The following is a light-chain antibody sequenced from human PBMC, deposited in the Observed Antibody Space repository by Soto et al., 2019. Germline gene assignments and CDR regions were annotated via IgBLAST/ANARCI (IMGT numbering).Light chain of an antibody. Sequence: EIVLTQSPGTLSLSPGERVTLSCRASQSVSSNYLAWYRQKPGQAPRLLIYSASSRATGIPDRLRGSGSETDFNLTINRLEPEDFAVYSCQPYGGSPRVTFGGGTKVEIK. CDR2: SAS. CDR3: QPYGGSPRVT. J-gene: IGKJ4*01. CDR1: QSVSSNY. V-gene: IGKV3-20*01.